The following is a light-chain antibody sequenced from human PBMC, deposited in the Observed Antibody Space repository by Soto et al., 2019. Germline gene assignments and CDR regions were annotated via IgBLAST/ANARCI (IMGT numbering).Light chain of an antibody. J-gene: IGKJ2*01. Sequence: DIQLTQSPSSVSASVGDRVTITCRASQGVNSWLDWYQQKPGKAPKLLIYEVGKLHSGVPSRFRGSGFGTHFTLTISSLQPEDFATYFCQQADVFPYTFGQGTKLEIK. V-gene: IGKV1-12*01. CDR2: EVG. CDR3: QQADVFPYT. CDR1: QGVNSW.